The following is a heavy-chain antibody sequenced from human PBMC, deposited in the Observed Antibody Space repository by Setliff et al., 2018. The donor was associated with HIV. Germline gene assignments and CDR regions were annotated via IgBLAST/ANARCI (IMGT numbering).Heavy chain of an antibody. D-gene: IGHD3-10*01. Sequence: KPSETLSLTCAVYGGSFSGYYWSWIRQPPGKGLEWIGEINDNGSTNYNPSLKSRVTISVDTSKNQFSLKLSSVTAADTAVYYCARVRGRYYYHYAMDVWGQGTTVTVS. CDR3: ARVRGRYYYHYAMDV. J-gene: IGHJ6*02. CDR2: INDNGST. CDR1: GGSFSGYY. V-gene: IGHV4-34*01.